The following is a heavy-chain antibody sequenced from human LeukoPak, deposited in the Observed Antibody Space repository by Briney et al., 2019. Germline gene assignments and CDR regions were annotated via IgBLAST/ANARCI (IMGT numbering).Heavy chain of an antibody. CDR2: INHSGST. CDR3: ARGGVGVLAARPRGMDY. D-gene: IGHD6-6*01. Sequence: ETLSLTCAVYGGSFSGYYWSWIRQPPGKGLEWIGEINHSGSTNYNPSLKSRVAISVDTSKNQFSLKLSSVTAADTAVYYCARGGVGVLAARPRGMDYWGQGTLVTVSS. V-gene: IGHV4-34*01. J-gene: IGHJ4*02. CDR1: GGSFSGYY.